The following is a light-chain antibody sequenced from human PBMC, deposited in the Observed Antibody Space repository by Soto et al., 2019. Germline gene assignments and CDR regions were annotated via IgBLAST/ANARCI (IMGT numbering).Light chain of an antibody. CDR3: QQSYSTLRT. CDR2: AAS. Sequence: DIKMSEYPSSLSASVGDRVTITCRASQSISSYLNWYPQKPGKAPKLLIYAASSLQSGVPSRFSGSGSGTDCTLTISCLQPEDFATYYCQQSYSTLRTFCQGTKVDI. CDR1: QSISSY. V-gene: IGKV1-39*01. J-gene: IGKJ1*01.